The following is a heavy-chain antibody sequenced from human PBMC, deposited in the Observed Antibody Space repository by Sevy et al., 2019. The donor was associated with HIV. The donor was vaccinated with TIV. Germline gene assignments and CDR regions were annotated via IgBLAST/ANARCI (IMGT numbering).Heavy chain of an antibody. CDR2: IYYSGAR. D-gene: IGHD4-17*01. Sequence: SETLSLTCSVSGGSVSNPNYYWGWIRNPPGKGLEGLGGIYYSGARSYNPSLESRVTTSVDTSNNRFSLILTSVTAADTAVYYCARSQHFSGDYADYAFDVWGQRTMVTVS. J-gene: IGHJ3*01. V-gene: IGHV4-39*01. CDR3: ARSQHFSGDYADYAFDV. CDR1: GGSVSNPNYY.